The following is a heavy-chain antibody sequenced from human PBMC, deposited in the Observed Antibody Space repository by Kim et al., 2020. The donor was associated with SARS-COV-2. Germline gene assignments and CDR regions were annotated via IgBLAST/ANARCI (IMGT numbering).Heavy chain of an antibody. CDR2: IFSGGNT. CDR3: ARRVAGTGGMDV. V-gene: IGHV3-66*02. J-gene: IGHJ6*02. CDR1: GFSVSNNY. Sequence: RGSLRLSCAASGFSVSNNYMNWVRQFPGKGLEWVSVIFSGGNTYYRDSVKGRFTISRDSSKNMLYLQMNSLRADDTAVYHCARRVAGTGGMDVWGQGTTVTVSS. D-gene: IGHD1-1*01.